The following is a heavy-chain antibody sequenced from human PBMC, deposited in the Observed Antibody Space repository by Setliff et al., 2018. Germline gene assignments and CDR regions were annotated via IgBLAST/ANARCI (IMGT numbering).Heavy chain of an antibody. CDR3: ARGPRHNFWSGYYLVAVNY. D-gene: IGHD3-3*01. CDR2: INPNSGNT. Sequence: GASVKVSCKASGYTFTNYDINWVRQATGQGLEWMVWINPNSGNTGYAQNFQGRVTMTRNTSISTAYMELSSLRFEDTAVYYCARGPRHNFWSGYYLVAVNYWGQGTLVTVSS. CDR1: GYTFTNYD. V-gene: IGHV1-8*02. J-gene: IGHJ4*02.